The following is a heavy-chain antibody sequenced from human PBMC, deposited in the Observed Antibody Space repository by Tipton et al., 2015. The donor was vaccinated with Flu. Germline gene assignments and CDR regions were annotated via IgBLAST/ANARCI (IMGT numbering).Heavy chain of an antibody. CDR1: GDSVSSSSAA. J-gene: IGHJ4*02. V-gene: IGHV6-1*01. Sequence: GLVKPSQTLSLTCAIYGDSVSSSSAAWIWIRQSPSRGLEWLGRTYYRSKWYYDYTVSVKSRLTINPDTSKKQFSLQLNSVTPEDSAVYYCASARSGGYFDFWGQGTLVTVSS. D-gene: IGHD4-23*01. CDR3: ASARSGGYFDF. CDR2: TYYRSKWYY.